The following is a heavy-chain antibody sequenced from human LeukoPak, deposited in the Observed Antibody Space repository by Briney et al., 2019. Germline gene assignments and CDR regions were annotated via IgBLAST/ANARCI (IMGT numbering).Heavy chain of an antibody. V-gene: IGHV3-74*01. CDR2: IKSDGRT. J-gene: IGHJ1*01. Sequence: HSGGSLRLSCAASGFTLSSYWMHWVRQAPGKGLVWVSRIKSDGRTNYADSVKGRFTISRDNAKNTVSLQMNSLRAEDTGVYYCARAPSEIGGYYPEYFRHWGQGTLVIVSS. CDR3: ARAPSEIGGYYPEYFRH. D-gene: IGHD3-22*01. CDR1: GFTLSSYW.